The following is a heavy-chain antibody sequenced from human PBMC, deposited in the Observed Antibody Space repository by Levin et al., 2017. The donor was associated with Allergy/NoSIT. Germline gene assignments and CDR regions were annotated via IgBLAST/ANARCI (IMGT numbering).Heavy chain of an antibody. V-gene: IGHV1-2*02. Sequence: AASVKISCKASGYTFTGYYMHWVRQAPGQGLEWMGWINPNSGGTNYAQKFQGRVTMTRDTSISTAYMELSRLRSDDTAVYYCARIPTYQLLLYAFDYWGQGTLVTVSS. CDR2: INPNSGGT. CDR1: GYTFTGYY. J-gene: IGHJ4*02. D-gene: IGHD2-2*01. CDR3: ARIPTYQLLLYAFDY.